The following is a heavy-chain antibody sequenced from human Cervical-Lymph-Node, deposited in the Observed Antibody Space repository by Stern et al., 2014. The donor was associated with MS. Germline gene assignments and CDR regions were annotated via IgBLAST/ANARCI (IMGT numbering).Heavy chain of an antibody. V-gene: IGHV1-2*02. CDR3: ARGQWKEGFAT. J-gene: IGHJ4*02. D-gene: IGHD1-1*01. Sequence: QDQLVQSGAEVKKPGAPVNVSCAASGFVFTGYYLPWVRQAPRQGHEWMGWINLKSGGRKFAQKFHERGTLTRGTTTNPDSPQPPSLTSGDTAIYYCARGQWKEGFATWGQGTPVTVSS. CDR1: GFVFTGYY. CDR2: INLKSGGR.